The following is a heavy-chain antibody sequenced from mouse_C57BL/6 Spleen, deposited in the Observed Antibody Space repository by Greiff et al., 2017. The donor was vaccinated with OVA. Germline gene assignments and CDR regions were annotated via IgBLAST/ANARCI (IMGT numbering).Heavy chain of an antibody. J-gene: IGHJ4*01. D-gene: IGHD1-1*01. CDR2: IYPGSGST. CDR1: GYTFTSYW. Sequence: QVQLQQPGAELVKPGASVKMSCKASGYTFTSYWITWVKQRPGQGLAWIGDIYPGSGSTKYNEKFKNKDTLTVDTSSSTDYMQLSSLTSEDSAVYYCARYYGSSYAMDYWGQGTSVTVSS. V-gene: IGHV1-55*01. CDR3: ARYYGSSYAMDY.